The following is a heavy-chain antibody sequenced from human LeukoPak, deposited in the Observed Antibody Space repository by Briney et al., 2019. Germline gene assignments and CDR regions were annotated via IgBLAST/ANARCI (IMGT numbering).Heavy chain of an antibody. V-gene: IGHV4-30-2*01. CDR2: IYHSGST. D-gene: IGHD2-8*02. CDR3: ARDQPWTTGFDI. CDR1: GGSISSGGYS. J-gene: IGHJ3*02. Sequence: SETLSLTCAVSGGSISSGGYSWSWIRQPPGKGLEWIGYIYHSGSTYYNPSLKSRVTISVDRSKNQFSLQLNSVTPEDTAVYFCARDQPWTTGFDIWGQGTMVTVSS.